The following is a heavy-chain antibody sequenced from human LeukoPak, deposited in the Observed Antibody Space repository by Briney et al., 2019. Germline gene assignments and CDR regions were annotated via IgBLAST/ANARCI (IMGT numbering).Heavy chain of an antibody. CDR3: ARDRQYCSGGSCYPLFDY. D-gene: IGHD2-15*01. Sequence: GSLRLSCAASGFTFSSYSMNWVRQAPGKGLEWVLSISSSSSYIYYADSVKGRFTISRDNAKNSLYLQMNSLRAEDTAVYYCARDRQYCSGGSCYPLFDYWGQGTLVTVSS. CDR1: GFTFSSYS. V-gene: IGHV3-21*01. CDR2: ISSSSSYI. J-gene: IGHJ4*02.